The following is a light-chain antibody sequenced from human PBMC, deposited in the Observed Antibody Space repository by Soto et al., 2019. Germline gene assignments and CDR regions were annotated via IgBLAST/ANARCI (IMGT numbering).Light chain of an antibody. CDR3: QQYNKWPPRT. J-gene: IGKJ2*01. V-gene: IGKV3-15*01. CDR1: QSVSSN. CDR2: GAS. Sequence: EIVMTQSPATLSVSPGERATLSCRASQSVSSNLAWYQQKPGQAPRLLIYGASTRATGMPARFSGSGSGTEFTLTISSLQSEDFAVYYCQQYNKWPPRTFGQGTKLEIK.